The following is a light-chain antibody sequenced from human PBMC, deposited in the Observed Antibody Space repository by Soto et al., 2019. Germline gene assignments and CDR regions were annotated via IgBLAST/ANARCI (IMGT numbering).Light chain of an antibody. V-gene: IGKV1-39*01. J-gene: IGKJ4*01. Sequence: DIRMTQSPSSLSASVGDRVNITCRASQTISRNLNWSQHKPGKAPKLLISAASSLQSGVPSRFSGSGSGTDFTLTISSLQPEDFATYVCQQSCSTPLTFGGGTKVEIK. CDR3: QQSCSTPLT. CDR2: AAS. CDR1: QTISRN.